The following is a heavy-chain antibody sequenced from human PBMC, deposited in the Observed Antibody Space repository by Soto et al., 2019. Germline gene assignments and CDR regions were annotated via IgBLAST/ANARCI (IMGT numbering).Heavy chain of an antibody. CDR1: GGTFSSYA. CDR3: AREVTYSGSYGNWFDP. V-gene: IGHV1-69*13. Sequence: ASVKVSCKASGGTFSSYAISWVRQAPGQGLEWMGGIIPIFGTANYAQKFQGRVTITADESTSTAYMELSSLRSEDTAVYYCAREVTYSGSYGNWFDPWGQGTLVTVSS. J-gene: IGHJ5*02. D-gene: IGHD1-26*01. CDR2: IIPIFGTA.